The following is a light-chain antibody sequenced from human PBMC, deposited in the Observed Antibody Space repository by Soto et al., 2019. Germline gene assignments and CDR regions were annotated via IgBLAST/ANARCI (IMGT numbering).Light chain of an antibody. V-gene: IGKV1-5*03. CDR2: KTC. Sequence: DIQMTQSPSTLSASVGDRVTITCRASQSISSWLAWYQKKPGKAPNLLIYKTCSLESGVPSRFSGSGSGTEFTLTVNSLQPDDFSTYYCQQYDSYPLTFGGGTKVEIK. CDR3: QQYDSYPLT. J-gene: IGKJ4*01. CDR1: QSISSW.